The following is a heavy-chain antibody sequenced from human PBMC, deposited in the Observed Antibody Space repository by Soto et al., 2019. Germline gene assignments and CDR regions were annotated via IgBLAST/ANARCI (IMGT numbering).Heavy chain of an antibody. D-gene: IGHD3-9*01. CDR1: GFTVSSNY. CDR3: ARVATGYYYYGMDV. J-gene: IGHJ6*02. V-gene: IGHV3-66*01. Sequence: EVQLVESGGGLVQPGGSLRLSCAASGFTVSSNYMTWVRQAQGKGLQWVSVIYSGGSTYYADSVKGRFTISRDKSKNTLYLQMNSLRAEDTAVYYCARVATGYYYYGMDVWGQGTTVTVSS. CDR2: IYSGGST.